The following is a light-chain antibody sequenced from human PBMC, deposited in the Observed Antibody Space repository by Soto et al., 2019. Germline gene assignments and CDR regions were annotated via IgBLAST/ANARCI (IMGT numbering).Light chain of an antibody. V-gene: IGKV1D-12*01. CDR2: TTS. CDR3: QQANSFPLT. CDR1: QDINNW. Sequence: DIQVTQSPSSVSASVGDRVTITCRASQDINNWLAWYQQKPGKAPKLLIYTTSNLQSGVPSRFSGSGSGTDFTLTISRLQPEDFATYYCQQANSFPLTFGGGTKVEIK. J-gene: IGKJ4*01.